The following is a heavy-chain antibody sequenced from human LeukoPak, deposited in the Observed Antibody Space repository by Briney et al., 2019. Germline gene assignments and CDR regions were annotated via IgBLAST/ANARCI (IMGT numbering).Heavy chain of an antibody. Sequence: SETLSLTCAVCGGSFSGYYWSCIRQPPGKGLEGIGEINHRGSTNYNPSLKRRVTLSVDTSKNQFSLKLSSVTAAATAVYYCASARALYSGYDSRVRRNWFDPWGQGTLVTVSS. J-gene: IGHJ5*02. V-gene: IGHV4-34*01. CDR2: INHRGST. D-gene: IGHD5-12*01. CDR3: ASARALYSGYDSRVRRNWFDP. CDR1: GGSFSGYY.